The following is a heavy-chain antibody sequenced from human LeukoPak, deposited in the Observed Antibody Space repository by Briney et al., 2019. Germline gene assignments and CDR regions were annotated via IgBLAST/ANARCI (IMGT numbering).Heavy chain of an antibody. J-gene: IGHJ4*02. D-gene: IGHD6-6*01. CDR1: GFTFSSYG. V-gene: IGHV3-30*18. CDR3: AKDLGSPSSSSVDY. CDR2: ISYDGSNK. Sequence: PGGSLRLSCAASGFTFSSYGMHWVRQAPGKGLEWVAVISYDGSNKYYADSVKGRFTISRDNSKNTLYLQMNSLRAEDTAVYYCAKDLGSPSSSSVDYWGRGTLVTVSS.